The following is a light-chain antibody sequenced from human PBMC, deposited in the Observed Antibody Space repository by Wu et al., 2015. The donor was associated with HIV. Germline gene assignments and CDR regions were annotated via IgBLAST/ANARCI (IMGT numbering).Light chain of an antibody. Sequence: EIVLTQSPATLSLSPGERATLSCRASQSVNSYLAWYQQKPGQAPRLLIYGASSRATGIPDRFSGSGSGTGFTLTISRLEPEDFAVYYCQQYGSSPLTFGQGTRLEIK. J-gene: IGKJ5*01. CDR3: QQYGSSPLT. CDR2: GAS. V-gene: IGKV3-20*01. CDR1: QSVNSY.